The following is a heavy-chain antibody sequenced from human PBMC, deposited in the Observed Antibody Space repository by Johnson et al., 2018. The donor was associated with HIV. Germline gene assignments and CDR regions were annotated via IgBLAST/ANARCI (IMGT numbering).Heavy chain of an antibody. CDR1: GFRFDDYG. J-gene: IGHJ3*02. CDR2: INWNGDST. Sequence: VQLVESGGGVVRPGGSLRLSCAASGFRFDDYGMTWVRQAPGKGLEWVSGINWNGDSTGYADSVKGRFTISRDDSKSIAYLQMNSLKTEDTAVYYCTRDTTYYYGSGSVGDAFDIWGQGTMVTVSS. D-gene: IGHD3-10*01. CDR3: TRDTTYYYGSGSVGDAFDI. V-gene: IGHV3-20*04.